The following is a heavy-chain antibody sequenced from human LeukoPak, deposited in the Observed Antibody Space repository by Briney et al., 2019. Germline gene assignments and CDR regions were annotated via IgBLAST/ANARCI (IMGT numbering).Heavy chain of an antibody. CDR2: IYYSGST. CDR3: ARVGCSTGVCYNRYYYYYMDV. V-gene: IGHV4-34*01. Sequence: PSETLSLTCAVYGGSFSGYYWSWIRQPPGKGLEWIGSIYYSGSTYYNPSLKSRVTISVDTSKNQFSLKLSSVTAADTAVYYCARVGCSTGVCYNRYYYYYMDVWGKGTTVTVSS. D-gene: IGHD2-8*01. CDR1: GGSFSGYY. J-gene: IGHJ6*03.